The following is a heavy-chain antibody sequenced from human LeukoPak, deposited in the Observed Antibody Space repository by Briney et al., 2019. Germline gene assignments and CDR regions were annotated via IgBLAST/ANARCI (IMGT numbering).Heavy chain of an antibody. CDR3: ASDSYSPEYFQH. CDR2: IYSGGST. J-gene: IGHJ1*01. Sequence: GGSLRLSCAASGFSVSNNYMSWVRQAPGKGLEWVSVIYSGGSTFFADSVKGRFTISRDNSKNTLYLQMNSLRAEDTAVYYCASDSYSPEYFQHWGQGTLVTVSS. D-gene: IGHD2-15*01. CDR1: GFSVSNNY. V-gene: IGHV3-66*01.